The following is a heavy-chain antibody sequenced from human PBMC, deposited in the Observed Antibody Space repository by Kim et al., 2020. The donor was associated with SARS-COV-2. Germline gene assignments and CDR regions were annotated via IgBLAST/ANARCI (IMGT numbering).Heavy chain of an antibody. D-gene: IGHD1-7*01. V-gene: IGHV4-59*01. Sequence: SETLSLTCTVSGGSMNSYYWSFIRQPPGKGLEFSSFFYYLGTTSYTPSLRSRATISADTSKNELSLKVKSVTAADTAVSYVARGGGNYPFDSW. J-gene: IGHJ4*01. CDR1: GGSMNSYY. CDR3: ARGGGNYPFDS. CDR2: FYYLGTT.